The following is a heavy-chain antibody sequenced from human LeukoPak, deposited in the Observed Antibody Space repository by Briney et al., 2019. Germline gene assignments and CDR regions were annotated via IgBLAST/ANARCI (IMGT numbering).Heavy chain of an antibody. Sequence: GGSVRLSCAVSGFMFSKHWMSWVRQAPGKGLEWVANIKEDGSEKYYVDPVKGRFAISRDNTKNSLYLQMNSLRAEDTAVYYCATSYPGASHNWGQGTLVTVSS. CDR1: GFMFSKHW. CDR2: IKEDGSEK. V-gene: IGHV3-7*03. J-gene: IGHJ4*02. D-gene: IGHD4/OR15-4a*01. CDR3: ATSYPGASHN.